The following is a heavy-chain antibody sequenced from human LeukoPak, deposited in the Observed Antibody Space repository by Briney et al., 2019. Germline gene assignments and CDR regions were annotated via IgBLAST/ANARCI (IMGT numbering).Heavy chain of an antibody. CDR1: GFTFNIFG. CDR3: ARGAREVASDYYYGLDV. D-gene: IGHD2-15*01. V-gene: IGHV1-18*01. J-gene: IGHJ6*02. Sequence: ASVKVSCKSSGFTFNIFGFTWVRQAPGHGLEWMGRINVDNGDTTYAQKFQGRVTMTTDTSTSTAYMAVRSLTSNAPSVYYCARGAREVASDYYYGLDVWGQGTTVTV. CDR2: INVDNGDT.